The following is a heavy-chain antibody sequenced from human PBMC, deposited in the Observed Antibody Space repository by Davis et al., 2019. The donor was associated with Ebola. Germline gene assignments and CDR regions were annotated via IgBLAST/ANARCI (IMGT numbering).Heavy chain of an antibody. Sequence: PGGSLRLSCAASGFTFSSYSMNWVRQAPGKGLEWVSYISSSSSTIYYADSVKGRFTISRDNAKNSLYLQLKSLRAEDTAVFYCASSTAGYNFDYWGQGTLVTVSS. CDR3: ASSTAGYNFDY. CDR1: GFTFSSYS. D-gene: IGHD1-1*01. V-gene: IGHV3-48*04. CDR2: ISSSSSTI. J-gene: IGHJ4*02.